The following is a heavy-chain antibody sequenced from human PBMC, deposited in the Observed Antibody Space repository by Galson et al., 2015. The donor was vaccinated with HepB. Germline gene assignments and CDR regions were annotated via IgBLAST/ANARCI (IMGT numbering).Heavy chain of an antibody. CDR1: GFTFSSYW. CDR3: AKETVGGGGFDY. V-gene: IGHV3-30*18. Sequence: SLRLSCAASGFTFSSYWMSWVRQAPGKGLEWVAVISYDANTKSYADSVQGRFTISRDNSKNTLYLQMNSLRAEDTAVYYCAKETVGGGGFDYWGQGTLVSVSS. D-gene: IGHD1-14*01. J-gene: IGHJ4*02. CDR2: ISYDANTK.